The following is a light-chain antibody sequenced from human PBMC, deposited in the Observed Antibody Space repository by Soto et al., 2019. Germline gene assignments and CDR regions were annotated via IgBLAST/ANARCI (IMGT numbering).Light chain of an antibody. V-gene: IGKV1-39*01. CDR3: QQSYSTPYS. CDR1: RSIGNY. Sequence: DIQMTQSPSSLSASVGDRVTITCRASRSIGNYLYWYQQKPESAPKLLIYLTSSLQSGVPSRFSGSGSGTDFTLTISSLQPEDFATYYCQQSYSTPYSFGQGTKLEIK. J-gene: IGKJ2*01. CDR2: LTS.